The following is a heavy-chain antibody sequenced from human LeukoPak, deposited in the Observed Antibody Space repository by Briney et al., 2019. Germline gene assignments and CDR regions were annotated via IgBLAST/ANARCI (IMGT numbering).Heavy chain of an antibody. D-gene: IGHD1-26*01. CDR3: ARVVGATRPTSSHFDY. CDR1: GGSISSGSYY. CDR2: INHSGST. V-gene: IGHV4-61*09. J-gene: IGHJ4*02. Sequence: PSQTLSLTCTVSGGSISSGSYYWSWIRQPAGKGLEWIGEINHSGSTNYNPSLKSRVTISVDTSKNQFSLKLSSVTAADTAVYYCARVVGATRPTSSHFDYWGQGTLVTVSS.